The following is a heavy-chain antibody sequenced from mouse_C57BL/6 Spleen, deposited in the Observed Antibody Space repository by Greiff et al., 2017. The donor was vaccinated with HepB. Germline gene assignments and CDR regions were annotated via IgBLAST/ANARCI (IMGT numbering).Heavy chain of an antibody. Sequence: QVQLKQSGAELARPGASVKLSCKASGYTFTSYGISWVKQRTGQGLEWIGEIYPRSGNTYYNEKFKGKATLTADKSSSTAYMELRSLTSEDSAVYFCARVDYDNAMDYWGQGTSVTVSS. D-gene: IGHD2-4*01. CDR1: GYTFTSYG. J-gene: IGHJ4*01. CDR2: IYPRSGNT. V-gene: IGHV1-81*01. CDR3: ARVDYDNAMDY.